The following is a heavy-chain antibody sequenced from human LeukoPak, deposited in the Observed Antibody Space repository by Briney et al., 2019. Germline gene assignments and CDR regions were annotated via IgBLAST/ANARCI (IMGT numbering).Heavy chain of an antibody. CDR3: AGDLIAAAGRNWFDP. Sequence: AGGSLRLSCAASGFTVSSNYMSWVRQAPGKGLVWVSRINSDGSSTSYADSVKGRFTISRDNAKNTLYLQMNSLRAEDTAVYYCAGDLIAAAGRNWFDPWGQGTLVTVSS. J-gene: IGHJ5*02. CDR1: GFTVSSNY. CDR2: INSDGSST. V-gene: IGHV3-74*01. D-gene: IGHD6-13*01.